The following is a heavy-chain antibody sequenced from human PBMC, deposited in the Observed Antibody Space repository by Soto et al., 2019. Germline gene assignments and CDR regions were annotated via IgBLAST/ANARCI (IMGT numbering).Heavy chain of an antibody. D-gene: IGHD2-2*01. V-gene: IGHV1-46*01. CDR3: ARGGGPVVPAATPAY. CDR2: INPSGGST. Sequence: ASVKVSFKASGYTFTSYYMHWVRQAPGQGLEWMGIINPSGGSTSYAQKFQGRVTMTRDTSTSTVYMELSSLRSEDTAVYYCARGGGPVVPAATPAYWGQGTLVTVSS. J-gene: IGHJ4*02. CDR1: GYTFTSYY.